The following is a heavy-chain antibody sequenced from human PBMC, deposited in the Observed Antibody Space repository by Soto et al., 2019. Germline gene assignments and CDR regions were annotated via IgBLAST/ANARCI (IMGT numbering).Heavy chain of an antibody. CDR2: ISAYNGNT. Sequence: ASVKVSCKASGYTFTSYGISWVRQAPGQGLEWMGWISAYNGNTNYAQKLQGRVTISRDNPKNSLYLQMNSLRAEDTAVYYCARASPPFDYWGQGTLVTVSS. J-gene: IGHJ4*02. CDR1: GYTFTSYG. CDR3: ARASPPFDY. V-gene: IGHV1-18*01.